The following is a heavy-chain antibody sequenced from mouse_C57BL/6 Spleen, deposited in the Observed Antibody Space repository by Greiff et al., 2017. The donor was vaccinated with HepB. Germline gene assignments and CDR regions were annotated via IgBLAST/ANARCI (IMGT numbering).Heavy chain of an antibody. J-gene: IGHJ4*01. D-gene: IGHD3-2*02. CDR1: GYTFTSYW. CDR2: IYPGSGST. CDR3: ARRGAQANAMDY. V-gene: IGHV1-55*01. Sequence: QVQLQQPGAELVKPGASVKMSCKASGYTFTSYWITWVKQRPGQGLEWIGDIYPGSGSTNYNEKFKSKATLTVDTSSSTAYMQLSSLTSEDSAVYYCARRGAQANAMDYWGQGTSVTVSS.